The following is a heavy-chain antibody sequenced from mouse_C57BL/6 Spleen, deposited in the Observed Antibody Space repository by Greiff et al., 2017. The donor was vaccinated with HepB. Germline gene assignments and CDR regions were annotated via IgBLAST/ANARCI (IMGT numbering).Heavy chain of an antibody. J-gene: IGHJ2*01. CDR1: GYTFTGYW. D-gene: IGHD1-3*01. CDR2: ILPGSGST. Sequence: VQLQQSGAELMKPGASVKLSCKATGYTFTGYWIEWVKQRPGHGLEWIGEILPGSGSTNYNDKFKGKATFTADTSSNTAYMQLSSLTTEDSAIYYCARVSGSRHFDYWGQGTTLTVSS. V-gene: IGHV1-9*01. CDR3: ARVSGSRHFDY.